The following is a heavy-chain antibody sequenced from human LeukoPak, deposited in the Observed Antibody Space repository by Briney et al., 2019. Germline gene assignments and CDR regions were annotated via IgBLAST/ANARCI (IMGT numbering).Heavy chain of an antibody. CDR2: IYYSGST. J-gene: IGHJ3*02. CDR1: GVSISSGGYY. Sequence: SETLSLTCTVSGVSISSGGYYWSWIRQHPGKGLEWIGYIYYSGSTYYNPSLKSRVTISVDTSKNQFSLKLSSVTAADTAVYYCARFYDHRGYSYPYAFDIWGQGTMVTVSS. V-gene: IGHV4-31*03. D-gene: IGHD5-18*01. CDR3: ARFYDHRGYSYPYAFDI.